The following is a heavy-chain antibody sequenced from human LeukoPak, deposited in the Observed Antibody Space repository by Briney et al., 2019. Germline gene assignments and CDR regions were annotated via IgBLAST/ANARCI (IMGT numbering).Heavy chain of an antibody. Sequence: PSETLSLTCAVYGGSFSGYYWSWIRQPPGKGLEWIGEINHSGSTNYNPSLKSRVTISVDTSKSQFSLKLSSVTAADTAVYYCARGFGSGWYIGTFDYWGQGTLVTVSS. CDR1: GGSFSGYY. D-gene: IGHD6-19*01. V-gene: IGHV4-34*01. CDR2: INHSGST. J-gene: IGHJ4*02. CDR3: ARGFGSGWYIGTFDY.